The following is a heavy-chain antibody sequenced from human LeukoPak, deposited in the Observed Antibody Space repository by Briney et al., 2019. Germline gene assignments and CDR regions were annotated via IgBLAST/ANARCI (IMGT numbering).Heavy chain of an antibody. CDR2: TSDSGGST. D-gene: IGHD6-6*01. V-gene: IGHV3-23*01. CDR1: GFNLGNYA. CDR3: AKAFTTKAARLDY. Sequence: GGSLRLSCEASGFNLGNYAINWVRQAPGKGLEWVSLTSDSGGSTYYADSVKGRFTVSRDTSKNTLYVQMNSLRAEDTAVYYCAKAFTTKAARLDYWGQGTPVTVSS. J-gene: IGHJ4*02.